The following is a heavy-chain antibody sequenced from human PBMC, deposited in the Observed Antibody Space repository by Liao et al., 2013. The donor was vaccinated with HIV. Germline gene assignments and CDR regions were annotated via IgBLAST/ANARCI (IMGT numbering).Heavy chain of an antibody. V-gene: IGHV4-4*07. CDR2: LYASGTT. CDR3: ARVLGRGYSSGWSALDY. CDR1: GGSISSYY. D-gene: IGHD6-19*01. Sequence: QVQLQESGPGLVKPSETLSLTCAVSGGSISSYYWNWIRQPAGKGLEWIGRLYASGTTNYNPSLKSRVTISVDTSKNQFSLKLSSVTAADTAVYYCARVLGRGYSSGWSALDYWGQGTLVTVSS. J-gene: IGHJ4*02.